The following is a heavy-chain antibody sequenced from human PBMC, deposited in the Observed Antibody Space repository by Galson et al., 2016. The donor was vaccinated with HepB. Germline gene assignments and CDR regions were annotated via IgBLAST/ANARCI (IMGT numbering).Heavy chain of an antibody. CDR2: ISSTSSYI. D-gene: IGHD3-3*01. J-gene: IGHJ6*02. CDR3: ARNEPSAFYSFWGGNTWGYGMDF. Sequence: SLRLSCAASGFTFRSYSVTWVRQAPGKGLEWVSFISSTSSYIYYAGSVKGRFTISRDNAKNSLYLQMNSLRAEDTAVYYCARNEPSAFYSFWGGNTWGYGMDFWGQGTTVTVSS. CDR1: GFTFRSYS. V-gene: IGHV3-21*01.